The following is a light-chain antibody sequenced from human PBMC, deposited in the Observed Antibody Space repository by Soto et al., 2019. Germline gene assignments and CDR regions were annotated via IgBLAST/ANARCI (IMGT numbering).Light chain of an antibody. J-gene: IGKJ2*01. CDR2: DAS. CDR3: QQYNHYSRT. Sequence: DIHMTQSPSTLSASVGDRVTITCRASQSLSSRLAWYQQKPGKAPQLLIYDASSLKSGVPSRFSGSGSGTEFTLTISRLQPDDFASYYCQQYNHYSRTFGQGTKVDIK. V-gene: IGKV1-5*01. CDR1: QSLSSR.